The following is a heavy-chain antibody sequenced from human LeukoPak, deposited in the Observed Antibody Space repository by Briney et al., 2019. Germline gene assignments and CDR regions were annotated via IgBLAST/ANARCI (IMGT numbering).Heavy chain of an antibody. D-gene: IGHD1-26*01. V-gene: IGHV3-23*01. CDR2: ISGSGGGT. J-gene: IGHJ4*02. Sequence: GGSLRLSCAASGFTFSSYGMSWVRQAPGKGLEWVSGISGSGGGTYYADSVKGRFTISRDNSKNTLYLQMNSLRAEDTAVYYCAKDLPLVGVYYFDYWGQGTLVTVSS. CDR1: GFTFSSYG. CDR3: AKDLPLVGVYYFDY.